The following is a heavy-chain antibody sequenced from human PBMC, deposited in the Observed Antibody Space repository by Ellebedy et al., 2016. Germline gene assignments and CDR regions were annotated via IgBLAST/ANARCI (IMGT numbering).Heavy chain of an antibody. CDR1: GYTFTSSG. V-gene: IGHV1-18*01. D-gene: IGHD3-22*01. CDR3: ARDDYYDSSGYSNYYYYGMDV. CDR2: ISTSNGDT. Sequence: ASVKVSCXASGYTFTSSGITWVRQAPGQGLEWMGWISTSNGDTNYAQKLQGRVTMTTDTSTSTAYMELRSLRSDDTAVYYCARDDYYDSSGYSNYYYYGMDVWGQGTTVTVSS. J-gene: IGHJ6*02.